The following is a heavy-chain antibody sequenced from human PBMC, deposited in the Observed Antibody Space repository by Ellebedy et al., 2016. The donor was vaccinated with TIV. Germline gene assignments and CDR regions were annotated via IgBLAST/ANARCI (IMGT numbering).Heavy chain of an antibody. CDR1: GFTFSSYA. J-gene: IGHJ4*02. Sequence: GGSLRLSXAASGFTFSSYAMSWVRQAPGKGLEWVSAISGSGGSTYYADSVKGRFTISRDNSKNTLYLQMNSLRAEDTAVYYCAKGDGYNYYFDYWGQGTLVTVSS. V-gene: IGHV3-23*01. D-gene: IGHD5-24*01. CDR3: AKGDGYNYYFDY. CDR2: ISGSGGST.